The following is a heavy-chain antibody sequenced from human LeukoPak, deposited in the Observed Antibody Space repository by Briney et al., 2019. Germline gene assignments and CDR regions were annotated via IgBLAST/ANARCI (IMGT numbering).Heavy chain of an antibody. D-gene: IGHD5-24*01. CDR2: INGDGRNI. V-gene: IGHV3-74*01. J-gene: IGHJ4*02. CDR1: GFTFSSYW. Sequence: GGSLRLSCVASGFTFSSYWMHWVRQDPRKGLVWVSRINGDGRNINYADSVRGRFTISRDNAKNSLYLQMNSLRAEDTAVYYCGRDGYNGFDYWGQGTLVTVSS. CDR3: GRDGYNGFDY.